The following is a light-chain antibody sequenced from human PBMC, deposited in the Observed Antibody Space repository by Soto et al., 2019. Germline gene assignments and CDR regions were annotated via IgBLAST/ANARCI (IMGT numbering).Light chain of an antibody. CDR2: DVS. J-gene: IGLJ1*01. Sequence: QSALTQPASVSGSPGQSITISCTGTSSDVGGYNYVSWYQQDPGKAPKLMTYDVSNRPSGVSNRFSGSKSGNTASLTISGLQAEDEADYYCSSYTSSSTLGVFGTGTKVTVL. V-gene: IGLV2-14*01. CDR3: SSYTSSSTLGV. CDR1: SSDVGGYNY.